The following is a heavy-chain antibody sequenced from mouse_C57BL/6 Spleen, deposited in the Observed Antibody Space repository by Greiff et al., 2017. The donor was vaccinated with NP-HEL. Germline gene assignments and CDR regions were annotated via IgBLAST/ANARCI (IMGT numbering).Heavy chain of an antibody. CDR1: GYTFTSYW. Sequence: VQLQQPGAELVRPGTSVKLSCKASGYTFTSYWMHWVKQRPGQGLEWIGVIDPSDSFTNYNQMFKGKATLTVDTSSSPAYIQLSSLTSEDSAVYYCARKDYDSWFAYWGQGTLVTVSA. CDR3: ARKDYDSWFAY. CDR2: IDPSDSFT. V-gene: IGHV1-59*01. J-gene: IGHJ3*01. D-gene: IGHD2-4*01.